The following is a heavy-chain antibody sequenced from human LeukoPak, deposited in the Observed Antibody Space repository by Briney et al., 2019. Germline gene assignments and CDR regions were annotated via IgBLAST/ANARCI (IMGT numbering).Heavy chain of an antibody. CDR3: ARAYKDRSLAGKKEFFQH. D-gene: IGHD6-19*01. J-gene: IGHJ1*01. Sequence: GGSLRLSCAASGFTFSTTAMGWVRQAPGKGLEWLSVISGSGDNTVMSGSGENTYYADSVKGRFTISRDNANNFLYLQMNSLRAEDTALYYCARAYKDRSLAGKKEFFQHWGQGTLVTVSS. CDR2: ISGSGDNTVMSGSGENT. CDR1: GFTFSTTA. V-gene: IGHV3-23*01.